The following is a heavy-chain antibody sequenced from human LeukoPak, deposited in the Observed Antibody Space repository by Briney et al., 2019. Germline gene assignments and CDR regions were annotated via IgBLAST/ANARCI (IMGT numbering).Heavy chain of an antibody. J-gene: IGHJ4*02. Sequence: SETLSPTCTVSGGSISSYYWSWIRQPPGKGLEWIGYIYYSGSTNYNPSLKSRVTISVDTSKNQFSLKLSSVTAADTAVYYCARVSLATIVYYFDYWGQGTLVTVSS. V-gene: IGHV4-59*12. CDR2: IYYSGST. D-gene: IGHD5-12*01. CDR3: ARVSLATIVYYFDY. CDR1: GGSISSYY.